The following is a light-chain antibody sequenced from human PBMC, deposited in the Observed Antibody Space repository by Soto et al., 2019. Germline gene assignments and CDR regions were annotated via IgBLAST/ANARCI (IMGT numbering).Light chain of an antibody. V-gene: IGLV7-43*01. CDR1: TGTVTSGHY. CDR3: LLYYGGAVV. J-gene: IGLJ2*01. CDR2: STD. Sequence: QAVVTQEPSLTVSPGGTVTLTCASSTGTVTSGHYPNWLQQKPGQAPRALIYSTDTRHSWTPARFSGSLLGGKAALTLSGVQPEEEADYYCLLYYGGAVVFGGGTKLTVL.